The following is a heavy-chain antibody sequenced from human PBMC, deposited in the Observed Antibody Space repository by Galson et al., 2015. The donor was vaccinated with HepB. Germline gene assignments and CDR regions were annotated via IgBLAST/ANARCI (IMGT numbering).Heavy chain of an antibody. CDR1: GVSVSDKY. D-gene: IGHD6-19*01. V-gene: IGHV3-53*01. Sequence: SLRLSCAASGVSVSDKYMSWVRQAPGKGLEWVSVIYRNGSTDYADPVKGRFTISSDHSSNMLYHQLNSLRADYAAVSYCASDIADRSGWYTLSYWGQGTLVSVSS. CDR2: IYRNGST. J-gene: IGHJ4*02. CDR3: ASDIADRSGWYTLSY.